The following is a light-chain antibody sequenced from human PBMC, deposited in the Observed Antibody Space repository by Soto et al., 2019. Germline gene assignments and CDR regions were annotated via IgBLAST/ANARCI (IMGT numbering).Light chain of an antibody. V-gene: IGKV3-11*01. Sequence: EIVLTQSPATLSLSPGEKATLSCRASQSVSNYLAWYQQRPGQAPRLLIYDTSNRATGTPARFSGSGSGTDFTLTITILEPEDFADYYCQQRSTGFTFGQVTLLEIK. J-gene: IGKJ5*01. CDR3: QQRSTGFT. CDR1: QSVSNY. CDR2: DTS.